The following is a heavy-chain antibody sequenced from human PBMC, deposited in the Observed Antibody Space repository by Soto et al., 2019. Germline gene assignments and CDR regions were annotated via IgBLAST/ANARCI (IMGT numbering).Heavy chain of an antibody. D-gene: IGHD4-17*01. CDR3: AGDVGYGDDFCWYLDL. CDR2: IHYSGST. J-gene: IGHJ2*01. CDR1: GGSISSHY. Sequence: QVQLQESGPGLVKPSETLSLTCTVSGGSISSHYWSWIRQPPWKGLEWIGYIHYSGSTKYNPSLKSPGPLGVDPSNSHSSLSLSSLTAADTAVYYCAGDVGYGDDFCWYLDLWGRGSLVTVSS. V-gene: IGHV4-59*11.